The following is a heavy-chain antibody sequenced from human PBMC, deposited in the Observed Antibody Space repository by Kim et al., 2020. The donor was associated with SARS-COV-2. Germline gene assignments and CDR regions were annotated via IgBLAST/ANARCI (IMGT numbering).Heavy chain of an antibody. V-gene: IGHV3-23*01. CDR2: GSGGST. J-gene: IGHJ4*02. D-gene: IGHD3-16*01. CDR3: AKKVGD. Sequence: GSGGSTSYAASVKDRFTITRDNPKNTLYLQMNSRGAEDTAVYYCAKKVGDWGQGTLVTVSS.